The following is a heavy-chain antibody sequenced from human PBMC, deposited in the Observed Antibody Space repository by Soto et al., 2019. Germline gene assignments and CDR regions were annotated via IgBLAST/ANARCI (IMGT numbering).Heavy chain of an antibody. CDR1: DASISSYNYY. D-gene: IGHD5-12*01. V-gene: IGHV4-30-4*01. CDR3: XXXAGGYNGFDSWY. CDR2: IYYSGST. J-gene: IGHJ2*01. Sequence: QVQLQESGPGLVKPSQTLSLTCTVSDASISSYNYYWSWIRQPPGKGLEWIGYIYYSGSTSYNPSLRSRVAMSLDTSNKQFSLKLSSVTAADTAVXXXXXXAGGYNGFDSWY.